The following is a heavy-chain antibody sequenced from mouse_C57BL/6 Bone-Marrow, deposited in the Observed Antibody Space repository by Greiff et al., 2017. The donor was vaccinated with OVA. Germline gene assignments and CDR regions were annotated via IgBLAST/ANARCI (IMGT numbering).Heavy chain of an antibody. V-gene: IGHV14-4*01. J-gene: IGHJ2*01. CDR1: GFNIKDDY. CDR2: IDPENGDT. CDR3: TSYGNFDY. Sequence: VQLQQSGAELVRPGASLNLSCTASGFNIKDDYMHWVKQRPEQGLEWIGWIDPENGDTEYASKFQGKATITADTSSNTAYLQLSSLTSEDTAVYYCTSYGNFDYWGQGTTLTVSS. D-gene: IGHD2-1*01.